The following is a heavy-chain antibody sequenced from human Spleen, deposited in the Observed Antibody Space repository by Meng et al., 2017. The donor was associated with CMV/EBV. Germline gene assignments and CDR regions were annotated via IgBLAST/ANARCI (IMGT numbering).Heavy chain of an antibody. CDR2: ISSSSSYI. V-gene: IGHV3-21*01. CDR3: ARDWAIYFDY. J-gene: IGHJ4*02. Sequence: GGSLRLSCAASGFTFSSYSMNWVRQAPGKGLEWVSSISSSSSYIYYADSVKGRFTISRDNAKNSVSLQMNSLRAEDTAVYYCARDWAIYFDYWGQGTLVTVSS. CDR1: GFTFSSYS. D-gene: IGHD3-16*01.